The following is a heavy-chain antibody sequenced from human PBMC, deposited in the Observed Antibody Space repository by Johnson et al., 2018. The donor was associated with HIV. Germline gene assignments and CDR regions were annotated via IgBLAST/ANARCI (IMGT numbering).Heavy chain of an antibody. Sequence: VHLVESGGGLVQPGGSLRLSCAASGFTFSNFPMHWVRQAPGKGLEYVSSISNTGDSPYYANSVKGRFTISRDNSKNTLYLQMGSLRVEDMAVYYCARARTTVTILDAFDIWGQGTMVTVSS. CDR3: ARARTTVTILDAFDI. J-gene: IGHJ3*02. CDR1: GFTFSNFP. CDR2: ISNTGDSP. D-gene: IGHD4-17*01. V-gene: IGHV3-64*01.